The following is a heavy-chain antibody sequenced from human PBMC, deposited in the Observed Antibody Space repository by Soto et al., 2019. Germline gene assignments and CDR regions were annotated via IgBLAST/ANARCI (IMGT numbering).Heavy chain of an antibody. CDR1: GFTFNHYA. CDR3: AKDSTVTTSLYFYYYGFDV. Sequence: VQLLESGGGLVQPGGSLRLACTASGFTFNHYAMSWVRQAPGKGLEWVSAVSGRGGSTKYADSVKGRFIISRDDANSPLYLHMDSLRGEDKAVYYCAKDSTVTTSLYFYYYGFDVWGQGTKVTVSS. V-gene: IGHV3-23*01. D-gene: IGHD4-17*01. J-gene: IGHJ6*01. CDR2: VSGRGGST.